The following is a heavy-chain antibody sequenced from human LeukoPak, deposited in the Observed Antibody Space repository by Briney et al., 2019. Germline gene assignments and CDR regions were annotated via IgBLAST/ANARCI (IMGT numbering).Heavy chain of an antibody. CDR1: GYTFTSYD. D-gene: IGHD3-10*01. CDR2: MNPNSGNT. V-gene: IGHV1-8*01. Sequence: GASAKVSCKASGYTFTSYDINWVRQATGQGLEWMGWMNPNSGNTGYAQKFQGRVTMTRNTSISTAYMELSSLRSEDTAVYYCARGITMVRGVILYYWGQGTLVTVSS. J-gene: IGHJ4*02. CDR3: ARGITMVRGVILYY.